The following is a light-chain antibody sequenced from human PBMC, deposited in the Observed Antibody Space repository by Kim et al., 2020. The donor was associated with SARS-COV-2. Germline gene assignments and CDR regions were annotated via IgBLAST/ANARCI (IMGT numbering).Light chain of an antibody. CDR1: KLGDKY. J-gene: IGLJ3*02. Sequence: SYELTQPPSVSVSPGQTDSITCSGDKLGDKYACWYQQKPGQSPVLVIYQDSKRPSGIPERFSGSNSGNTATLTISGTQAMDEADYYCQAWDPWVFGGGTQLTVL. CDR3: QAWDPWV. V-gene: IGLV3-1*01. CDR2: QDS.